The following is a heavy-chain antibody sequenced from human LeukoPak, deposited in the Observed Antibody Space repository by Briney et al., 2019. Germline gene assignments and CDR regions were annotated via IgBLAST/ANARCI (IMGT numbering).Heavy chain of an antibody. J-gene: IGHJ4*02. D-gene: IGHD5-12*01. CDR3: ARRVYSGYVDYFDY. CDR1: GYSISSGYY. Sequence: PSETLSLTCTVSGYSISSGYYWGWIRQPPGKGLEWIGYIYYSGSTNYNPSLKSRVTMSVDTSKNQFSLQLSSVTAADTAVYYCARRVYSGYVDYFDYWGQGTLVTVSS. V-gene: IGHV4-38-2*02. CDR2: IYYSGST.